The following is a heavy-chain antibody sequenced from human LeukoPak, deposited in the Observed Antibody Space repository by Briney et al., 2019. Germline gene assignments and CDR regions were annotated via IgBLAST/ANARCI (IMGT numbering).Heavy chain of an antibody. Sequence: GGSLRLSCAASGFTFSSHAMGWVRQAPGKGLKWVSTIGTSGSKTYYADSVRGRFTISRDNSKNTLYLQMNSLRAEDTAVYYCVKRDYSLAHFDFWGQGTLATVSS. CDR3: VKRDYSLAHFDF. J-gene: IGHJ4*02. V-gene: IGHV3-23*01. CDR2: IGTSGSKT. D-gene: IGHD4-11*01. CDR1: GFTFSSHA.